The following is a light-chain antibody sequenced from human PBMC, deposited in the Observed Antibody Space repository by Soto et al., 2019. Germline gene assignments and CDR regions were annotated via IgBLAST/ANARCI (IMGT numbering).Light chain of an antibody. Sequence: QSVLTXPPSASGTPGQRFTISCSGISSNIGSNTVNWYQQLPGTAPKLLIYSNNQRPSGVPDRFSGSKSGTSASLAISGLQSEDEADYYCAAWDDSLSGLFGGGTKVTVL. CDR1: SSNIGSNT. J-gene: IGLJ2*01. V-gene: IGLV1-44*01. CDR3: AAWDDSLSGL. CDR2: SNN.